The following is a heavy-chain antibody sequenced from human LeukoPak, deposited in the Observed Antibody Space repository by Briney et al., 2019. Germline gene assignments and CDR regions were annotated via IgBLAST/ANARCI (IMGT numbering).Heavy chain of an antibody. Sequence: SVNVSCKTSGYTFTNYGINWVRQAPGQGLEWMGGIIPIFGTANYAQRFQGRVTITADESASTAYMELSSLRSEDTAVYYCARNHTSGLYYFDFWGQGTLVTVSS. CDR1: GYTFTNYG. V-gene: IGHV1-69*13. J-gene: IGHJ4*02. CDR2: IIPIFGTA. CDR3: ARNHTSGLYYFDF. D-gene: IGHD6-19*01.